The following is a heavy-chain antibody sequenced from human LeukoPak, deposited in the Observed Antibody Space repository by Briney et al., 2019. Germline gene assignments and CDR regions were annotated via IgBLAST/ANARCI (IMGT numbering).Heavy chain of an antibody. CDR2: IYYSGST. Sequence: SETLSLTCTVSGGSISSYYWSWTRQPPGKGLEWIGYIYYSGSTNYNPSLKSRVTISVDTSNNQFSLKLSSVTAADTAVYYCARVPSDSSSLLRLDPWGQGTLVTVSS. D-gene: IGHD6-6*01. J-gene: IGHJ5*02. CDR3: ARVPSDSSSLLRLDP. CDR1: GGSISSYY. V-gene: IGHV4-59*01.